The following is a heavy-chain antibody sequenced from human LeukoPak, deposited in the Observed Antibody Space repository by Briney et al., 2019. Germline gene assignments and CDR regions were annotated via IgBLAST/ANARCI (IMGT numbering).Heavy chain of an antibody. Sequence: ASVKVSCKASGYTFTSYGISWVRQAPGQGLEWMGCISAYNGNTNYAQKRQGRVTMTTDTSTSTAYMELRSLRSDDTAVYYCATENDSGDEDYWGQGTLVTVSS. V-gene: IGHV1-18*01. CDR3: ATENDSGDEDY. CDR2: ISAYNGNT. CDR1: GYTFTSYG. D-gene: IGHD4-17*01. J-gene: IGHJ4*02.